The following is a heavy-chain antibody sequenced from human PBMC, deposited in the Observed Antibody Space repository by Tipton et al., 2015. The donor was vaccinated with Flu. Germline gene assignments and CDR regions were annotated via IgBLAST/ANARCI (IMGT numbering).Heavy chain of an antibody. CDR2: IYHSGTT. J-gene: IGHJ4*02. V-gene: IGHV4-38-2*01. Sequence: TLSLTCAVSGYSITSYYYWGWVRQPPGKGLEWIGTIYHSGTTYYNLSLKSRLTMSVDTSKNQFSLTLSSVTAADTAVYYCSRHTGDSVRGVIPYWGQGTRVTVSS. CDR3: SRHTGDSVRGVIPY. CDR1: GYSITSYYY. D-gene: IGHD3-10*02.